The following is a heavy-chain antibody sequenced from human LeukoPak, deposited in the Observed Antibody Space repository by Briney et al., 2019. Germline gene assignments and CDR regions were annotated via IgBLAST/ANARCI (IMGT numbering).Heavy chain of an antibody. CDR2: INSDGSST. CDR1: GFTFSSYW. J-gene: IGHJ4*02. Sequence: GGSLRLSCAASGFTFSSYWMHWVRQAPGKGLVWVSRINSDGSSTSYADSVKGRFTISRDNAKNTLYLRMNSLRAEDTAVYYCARGSVGIAAAGTRGWGQGTLVTVSS. CDR3: ARGSVGIAAAGTRG. V-gene: IGHV3-74*01. D-gene: IGHD6-13*01.